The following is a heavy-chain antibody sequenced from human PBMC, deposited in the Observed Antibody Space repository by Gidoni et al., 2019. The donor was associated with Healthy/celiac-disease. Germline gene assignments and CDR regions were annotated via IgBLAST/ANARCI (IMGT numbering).Heavy chain of an antibody. V-gene: IGHV3-15*07. D-gene: IGHD4-17*01. CDR3: TTFKPTTVVTPL. CDR1: GFTFSKAW. CDR2: IKSKTDGGTT. Sequence: EVQLVESGGGLVKPGGSLRLSCAASGFTFSKAWMNWVRQAPGKGLGWVGRIKSKTDGGTTDYAAPVKGRFSISRDDSKNTLYLQMNSLKTEDTAVYYCTTFKPTTVVTPLWGQGTLVTVSS. J-gene: IGHJ4*02.